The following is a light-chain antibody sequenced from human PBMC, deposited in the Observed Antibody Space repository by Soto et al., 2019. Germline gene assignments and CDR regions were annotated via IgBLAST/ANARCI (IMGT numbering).Light chain of an antibody. CDR3: SCYTSSSSVV. J-gene: IGLJ2*01. CDR2: DVS. V-gene: IGLV2-14*01. CDR1: SSDVGGNKY. Sequence: QSVLTQPASVSGSPGQSITMSCTGTSSDVGGNKYVSWYQQHPGKAHKLVIYDVSNRPSGVSNRFSGSKSGNTASLTISGLQAEDGADYYCSCYTSSSSVVFGGGTKLTVL.